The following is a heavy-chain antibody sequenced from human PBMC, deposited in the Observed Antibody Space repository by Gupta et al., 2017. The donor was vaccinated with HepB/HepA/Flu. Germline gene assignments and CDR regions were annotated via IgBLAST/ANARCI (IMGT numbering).Heavy chain of an antibody. CDR3: ARDLSEGWTYSVY. CDR2: LNSAGST. V-gene: IGHV3-66*01. CDR1: GFSASYKF. D-gene: IGHD2-15*01. Sequence: EVHLVESGGGLVQPGGSLRLSCSASGFSASYKFMRWFRQAPGKGPEWVSLLNSAGSTYYADFVKGRFIISRDNSRDTLYLEMNNLRVDDTAVYVCARDLSEGWTYSVYWGRGTLGTVS. J-gene: IGHJ4*02.